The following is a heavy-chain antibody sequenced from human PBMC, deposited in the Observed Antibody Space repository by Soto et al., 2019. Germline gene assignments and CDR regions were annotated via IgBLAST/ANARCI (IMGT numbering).Heavy chain of an antibody. CDR1: GGPITTTTW. Sequence: QVQLQESGPGLVKPSETLSLTCAVSGGPITTTTWWAWVLLPPGKGLEWIGELHHDGTTNYNPSLESRITMSLDKSNNPFSPKLTSVTAADTAIYYCATQTISYTWGVWGRGTTVTVSS. D-gene: IGHD3-16*01. CDR3: ATQTISYTWGV. J-gene: IGHJ6*02. V-gene: IGHV4-4*02. CDR2: LHHDGTT.